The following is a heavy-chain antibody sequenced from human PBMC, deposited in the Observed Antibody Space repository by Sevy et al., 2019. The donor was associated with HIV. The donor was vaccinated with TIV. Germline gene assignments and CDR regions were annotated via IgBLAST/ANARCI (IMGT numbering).Heavy chain of an antibody. D-gene: IGHD3-3*01. CDR2: IWYDGSNK. CDR3: ARDNNFWGGYYTGRGGAFDI. Sequence: GESLKISCAASGFTFSSYGMHWVRQAPGKGLEWVAVIWYDGSNKYYADSVKGRFTISRDNSKNTLYLQMNSLRAEDTAVYYCARDNNFWGGYYTGRGGAFDIWGQGTMVTVSS. V-gene: IGHV3-33*01. CDR1: GFTFSSYG. J-gene: IGHJ3*02.